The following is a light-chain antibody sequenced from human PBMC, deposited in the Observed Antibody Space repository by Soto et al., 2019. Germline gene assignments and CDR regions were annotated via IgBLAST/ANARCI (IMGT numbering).Light chain of an antibody. Sequence: DIVMTQSPDSLAVSLGERATINCKSSQSVFYSSNNNNFLAWYQQKPGQPPKLLIYWASTRKSGVPDRFSASGSRTDFTLTISSLQAEDAAVYFCQQYYSNPPTFGGGTKVEIK. J-gene: IGKJ4*01. CDR3: QQYYSNPPT. V-gene: IGKV4-1*01. CDR1: QSVFYSSNNNNF. CDR2: WAS.